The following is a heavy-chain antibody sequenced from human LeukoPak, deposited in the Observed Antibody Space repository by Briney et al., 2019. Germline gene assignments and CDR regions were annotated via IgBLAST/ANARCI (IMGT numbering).Heavy chain of an antibody. CDR1: GFTFSSYA. D-gene: IGHD3-22*01. CDR2: IYYSGST. J-gene: IGHJ4*02. V-gene: IGHV4-31*02. Sequence: LRLSCAASGFTFSSYAVSWIRQHPGKGLEWIGYIYYSGSTYYNPSLKSRVTMSLDTSKNQFSLKLSSVTAADTALYYCARGPYYYDSSGYPGADFDYWGQGTLVTVSS. CDR3: ARGPYYYDSSGYPGADFDY.